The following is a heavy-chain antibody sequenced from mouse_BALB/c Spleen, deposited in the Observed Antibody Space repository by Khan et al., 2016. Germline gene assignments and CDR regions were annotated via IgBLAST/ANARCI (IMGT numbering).Heavy chain of an antibody. J-gene: IGHJ3*01. CDR2: IRSKSNNYAT. D-gene: IGHD3-2*01. Sequence: EVQLVESGGGLVQPTGSLKLSCAASGFTFYTYAMNWVRQAPGKGLEWVARIRSKSNNYATYYADSVKDRFTISRDDSQNMLYLQMNNLKTEDTAMYYSVSHVASVDSSGYVAWFAYWGQGTLVTVSA. CDR3: VSHVASVDSSGYVAWFAY. V-gene: IGHV10-1*02. CDR1: GFTFYTYA.